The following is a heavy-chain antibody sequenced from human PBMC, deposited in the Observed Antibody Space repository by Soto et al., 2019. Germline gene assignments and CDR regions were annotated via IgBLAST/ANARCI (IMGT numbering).Heavy chain of an antibody. Sequence: SETLSLTCTVSGGSISSGGYYWSWIRQHPGKGLEWIGYIYYSGSTYYNPSLKSRVTISVDTSKNQFSLKLSSVTAADTAVYYCARDKDGDGMDVWGQGTTVTVSS. CDR1: GGSISSGGYY. CDR3: ARDKDGDGMDV. CDR2: IYYSGST. J-gene: IGHJ6*02. V-gene: IGHV4-31*03.